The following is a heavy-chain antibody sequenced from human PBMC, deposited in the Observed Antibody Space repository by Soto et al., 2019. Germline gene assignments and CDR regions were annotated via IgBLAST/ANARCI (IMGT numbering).Heavy chain of an antibody. D-gene: IGHD3-3*01. V-gene: IGHV1-69*12. CDR1: GGTFSSYA. CDR2: IIPIFGTA. J-gene: IGHJ5*02. Sequence: QVQLVQSWAEVKKPGSSVKVSCKASGGTFSSYAISWVRQSPGQGLEWMGGIIPIFGTANYAQKFQGRVTVTAHESPITAYMELSSLRSEDTAVYYCAQDASITIFRVVIPKWFDPWGQGTLVTVS. CDR3: AQDASITIFRVVIPKWFDP.